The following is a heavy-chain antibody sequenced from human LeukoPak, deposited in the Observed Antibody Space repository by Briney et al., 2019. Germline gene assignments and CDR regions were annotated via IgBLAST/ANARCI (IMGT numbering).Heavy chain of an antibody. Sequence: SETLSLTCAVYGGSFSGYYWSWIRQPPGKGLEWSGEINHSGSTNYNPSLKSRVTISVDTSKNQFSLKLSSVTAADTAVYYCARESPVVVPAAIDYYYMDVWGKGTTVTVSS. CDR3: ARESPVVVPAAIDYYYMDV. V-gene: IGHV4-34*01. D-gene: IGHD2-2*01. J-gene: IGHJ6*03. CDR1: GGSFSGYY. CDR2: INHSGST.